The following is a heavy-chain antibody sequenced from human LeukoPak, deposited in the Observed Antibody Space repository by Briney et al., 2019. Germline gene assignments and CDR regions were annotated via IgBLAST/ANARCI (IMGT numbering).Heavy chain of an antibody. Sequence: PGGSLRLSCAASGFTFSSYGMHWVRQAPGKGLEWVAFIRYDGSNKYYADSVKGRFTIYRDNSKNTLYLQMNSLGAEDTAVYYCANRKLRYFDWLMRHYYMDVWGKGTTVTVSS. V-gene: IGHV3-30*02. CDR3: ANRKLRYFDWLMRHYYMDV. D-gene: IGHD3-9*01. J-gene: IGHJ6*03. CDR1: GFTFSSYG. CDR2: IRYDGSNK.